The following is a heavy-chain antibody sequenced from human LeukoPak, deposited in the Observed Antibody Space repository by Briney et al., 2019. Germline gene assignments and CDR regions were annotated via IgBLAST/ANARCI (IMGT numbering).Heavy chain of an antibody. CDR1: GGSISSGGYS. CDR2: IYYSGST. J-gene: IGHJ6*03. Sequence: SQTLSLTCAVSGGSISSGGYSWSWIRQPPGKGLEWIGYIYYSGSTYYNPSLKSRVTISVDTSKNQFSLKLSSVTAADTAVYYCASANYYYYYYMDVWGKGTTVTVSS. CDR3: ASANYYYYYYMDV. V-gene: IGHV4-30-4*07.